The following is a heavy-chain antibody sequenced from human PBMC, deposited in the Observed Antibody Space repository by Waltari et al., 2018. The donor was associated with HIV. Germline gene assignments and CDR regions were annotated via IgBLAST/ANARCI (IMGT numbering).Heavy chain of an antibody. D-gene: IGHD6-13*01. V-gene: IGHV1-18*01. CDR1: GYTFTSYG. Sequence: QVQLVQSGAEVKKPGASVKVSCKASGYTFTSYGISWVRQAPGQGLEWMGWISAYNCNTNYAQKLQGRVTMTTDTSTSTAYMELRSLRSDDTAVYYCARDPRIAAANYYYGMDVWGQGTTVTVSS. CDR3: ARDPRIAAANYYYGMDV. CDR2: ISAYNCNT. J-gene: IGHJ6*02.